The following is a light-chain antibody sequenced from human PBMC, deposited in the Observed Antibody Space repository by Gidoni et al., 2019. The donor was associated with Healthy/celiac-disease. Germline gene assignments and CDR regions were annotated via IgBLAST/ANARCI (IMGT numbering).Light chain of an antibody. CDR3: QQYNNWPLLT. CDR2: GAS. CDR1: QSVSSN. Sequence: EIVMTQSPATPSVSPGARATLSCRASQSVSSNLAWYQQKPGQAPRLLIYGASTRATGIPARFSGSGSGTEFTLTISSLQSEDFAVYYCQQYNNWPLLTFGGGTKVEIK. V-gene: IGKV3-15*01. J-gene: IGKJ4*01.